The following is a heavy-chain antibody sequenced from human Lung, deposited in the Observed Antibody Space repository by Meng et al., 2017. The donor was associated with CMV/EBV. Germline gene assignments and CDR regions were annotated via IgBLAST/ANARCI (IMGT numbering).Heavy chain of an antibody. CDR3: ARTRIEVEPDGRKIKYYNYGMDV. V-gene: IGHV1-2*02. CDR2: INPNSGTT. Sequence: ASVKVSSNASGYTFTGYYMHWVRQAPGQGLEWMGWINPNSGTTNYAQKFQGRVTMTRDTSISTAYMELSRVRYDDTAVYYCARTRIEVEPDGRKIKYYNYGMDVWGQGTTVTVSS. CDR1: GYTFTGYY. D-gene: IGHD2-2*01. J-gene: IGHJ6*02.